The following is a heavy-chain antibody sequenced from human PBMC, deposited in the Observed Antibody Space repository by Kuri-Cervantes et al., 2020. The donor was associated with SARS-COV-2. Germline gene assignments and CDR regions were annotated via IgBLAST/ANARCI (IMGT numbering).Heavy chain of an antibody. Sequence: ASVKVSCKASGYTFSTYAMHWVRQAPGQRLEWMGWINTGNGNTKSSQRFQGRVTITRDTSASTVYMELRSLRYDDTAVYYCAKQCSSPDCMDYFDYWGQGTLVTVSS. CDR2: INTGNGNT. V-gene: IGHV1-3*04. D-gene: IGHD6-6*01. J-gene: IGHJ4*02. CDR1: GYTFSTYA. CDR3: AKQCSSPDCMDYFDY.